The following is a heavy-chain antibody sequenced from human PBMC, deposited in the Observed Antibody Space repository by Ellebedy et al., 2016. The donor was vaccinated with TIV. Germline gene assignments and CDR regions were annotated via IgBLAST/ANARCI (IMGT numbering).Heavy chain of an antibody. Sequence: PGGSLRLSCAASGFTLSYYTLNWVRQAPGKGLEWLAYISTGTGRSTIYYADSVKGRFAISRDKSKNTLYLQMNSLRAEDTAVYYCVKNMKPGSAYYYDWGQGALVTVSS. CDR1: GFTLSYYT. CDR3: VKNMKPGSAYYYD. CDR2: ISTGTGRSTI. J-gene: IGHJ4*02. D-gene: IGHD3-22*01. V-gene: IGHV3-48*01.